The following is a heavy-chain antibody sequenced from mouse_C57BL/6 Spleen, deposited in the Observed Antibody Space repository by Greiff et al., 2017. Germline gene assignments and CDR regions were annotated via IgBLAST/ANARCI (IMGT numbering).Heavy chain of an antibody. V-gene: IGHV2-9-1*01. D-gene: IGHD4-1*01. Sequence: VQLVESGPGLVAPSPSLSITCTVSGFSLTSYAISWVRQTPGKGLEWLGVIWPGGGTNYNSALNSRLTIRKDNSKSHVFLKMNSLQTDDTARYYCARKGDWDDWYFDVWGTGTTVTVSS. CDR1: GFSLTSYA. J-gene: IGHJ1*03. CDR2: IWPGGGT. CDR3: ARKGDWDDWYFDV.